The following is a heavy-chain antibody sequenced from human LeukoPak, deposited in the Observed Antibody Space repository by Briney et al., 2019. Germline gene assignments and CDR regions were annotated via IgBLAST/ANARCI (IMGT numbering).Heavy chain of an antibody. CDR3: AKGGYYGSGSYYNRPVIY. V-gene: IGHV3-30*18. Sequence: LPGRSLRLSCAASGFTFSSYGMHWVRQAPGKGLEWVAVISYDGSNKYYADSVKGRFTISRDNSKNTLYLQMNSLRAEDTAVYYCAKGGYYGSGSYYNRPVIYWGQGTLVTVSS. CDR2: ISYDGSNK. J-gene: IGHJ4*02. D-gene: IGHD3-10*01. CDR1: GFTFSSYG.